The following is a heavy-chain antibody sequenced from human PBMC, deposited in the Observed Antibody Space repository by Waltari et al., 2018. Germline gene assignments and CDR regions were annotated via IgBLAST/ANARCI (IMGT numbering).Heavy chain of an antibody. D-gene: IGHD3-10*01. CDR3: TRDGHSYFYGSWSDY. Sequence: QGRLVESGGGVVQPGRSLTLSCEVSGISVSSYAMHWVRQAAGKGLEWVAVISFDGKYIYVADSVKGRFTITRDNSKSTLYLQMNSLTPEDTAIYYCTRDGHSYFYGSWSDYWGQGALVTVSS. V-gene: IGHV3-30*17. CDR1: GISVSSYA. J-gene: IGHJ4*02. CDR2: ISFDGKYI.